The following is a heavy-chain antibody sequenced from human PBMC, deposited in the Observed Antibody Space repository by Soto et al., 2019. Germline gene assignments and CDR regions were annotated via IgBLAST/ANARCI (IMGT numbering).Heavy chain of an antibody. CDR3: ARSFGVGYFDY. J-gene: IGHJ4*02. CDR2: IYYSGST. D-gene: IGHD3-3*01. Sequence: SETLSLTCTVSGGSISSSSYYWGWIRQPPGKGLEWIGSIYYSGSTYYNPSLKSRVTISVDTSKNQFSLKLSSVTAADTAVYYCARSFGVGYFDYWGQGTLVT. V-gene: IGHV4-39*01. CDR1: GGSISSSSYY.